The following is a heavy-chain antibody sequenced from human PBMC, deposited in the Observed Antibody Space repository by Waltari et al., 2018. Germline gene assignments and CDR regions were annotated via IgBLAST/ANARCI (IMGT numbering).Heavy chain of an antibody. CDR1: GGTFSSYA. D-gene: IGHD1-26*01. CDR2: IIPIFGTS. Sequence: QVQLVQSGAEVKKPGSSVKVSCKASGGTFSSYAISWVRQAPGQGLEWMGRIIPIFGTSNYEQKFQGRVTFTADKSTSTAYMELSSLRSEDTAVYYCTGKSGPKGYFDLWGRGTLVTVSS. CDR3: TGKSGPKGYFDL. J-gene: IGHJ2*01. V-gene: IGHV1-69*08.